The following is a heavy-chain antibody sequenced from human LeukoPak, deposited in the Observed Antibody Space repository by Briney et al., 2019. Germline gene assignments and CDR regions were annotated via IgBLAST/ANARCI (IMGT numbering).Heavy chain of an antibody. CDR1: GYSFTSYW. Sequence: GESLKISCKGSGYSFTSYWIGWVRQMPGKGLEWMGIIYPGDSDTRYSPSFQGQVTISADKSISTAYLQWSSLKASDTAMYYCARHRFDLSSCAAFRNCSSTSCSYYYYYYGMDVWGQGTTVTVSS. CDR2: IYPGDSDT. CDR3: ARHRFDLSSCAAFRNCSSTSCSYYYYYYGMDV. V-gene: IGHV5-51*01. J-gene: IGHJ6*02. D-gene: IGHD2-2*01.